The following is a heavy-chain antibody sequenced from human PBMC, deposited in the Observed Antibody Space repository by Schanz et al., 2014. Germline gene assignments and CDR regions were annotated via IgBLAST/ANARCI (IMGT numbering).Heavy chain of an antibody. J-gene: IGHJ6*02. D-gene: IGHD2-15*01. CDR1: GFTFSTYA. CDR2: ISHSGGSK. Sequence: EVQLVESGGGLVKPGGSLRLSCAASGFTFSTYAMSWVRQAPGKGLEWVSSISHSGGSKYYADSVKGRFTISRDNSENTLYRQMNNLSADDTAVFYSAKGMGYCSGGTCYDYYYYGLDVWGQGTPVTVSS. V-gene: IGHV3-23*04. CDR3: AKGMGYCSGGTCYDYYYYGLDV.